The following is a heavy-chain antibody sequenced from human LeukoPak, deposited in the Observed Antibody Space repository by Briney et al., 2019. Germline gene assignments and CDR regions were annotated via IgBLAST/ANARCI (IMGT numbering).Heavy chain of an antibody. D-gene: IGHD5-12*01. J-gene: IGHJ6*04. CDR3: ARSGYSGYDSRYYYYYGMDV. V-gene: IGHV1-18*04. Sequence: ASVKVSCKASGYTFTSYGISWVRQAPGQGLEWMGWISAYNGNTNYALKLQGRVTMTTDTSTSTAYMELRSLRSDDTAVYYCARSGYSGYDSRYYYYYGMDVWGKGTTVTVSS. CDR1: GYTFTSYG. CDR2: ISAYNGNT.